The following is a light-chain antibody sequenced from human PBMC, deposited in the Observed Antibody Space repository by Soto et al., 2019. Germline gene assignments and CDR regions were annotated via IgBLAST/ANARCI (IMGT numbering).Light chain of an antibody. CDR1: SSNIGSNT. Sequence: QSVLTQPPSASGTPGQRVTISCSGSSSNIGSNTVNWYQQLPGTAPKLLIYNTNQRPSGVPDRFSGSKSGSSASLAISGLQSEDEADYYCAAWDDSLNGVVFGGGTKLTVL. CDR2: NTN. CDR3: AAWDDSLNGVV. V-gene: IGLV1-44*01. J-gene: IGLJ3*02.